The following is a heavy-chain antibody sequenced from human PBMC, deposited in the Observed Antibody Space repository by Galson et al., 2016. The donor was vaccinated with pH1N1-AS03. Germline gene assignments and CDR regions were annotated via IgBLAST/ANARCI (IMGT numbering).Heavy chain of an antibody. CDR3: ASSLRYWYSDL. V-gene: IGHV4-59*08. CDR2: MFYSGDG. D-gene: IGHD4/OR15-4a*01. CDR1: GASMRGSY. Sequence: ETLSLTCTVSGASMRGSYWTWVRQTPGQGLEWIGHMFYSGDGIYNPSFLGRAIISVDTSRNHFSLRLTSLTAADTARYYCASSLRYWYSDLWGRGTLVIVSS. J-gene: IGHJ2*01.